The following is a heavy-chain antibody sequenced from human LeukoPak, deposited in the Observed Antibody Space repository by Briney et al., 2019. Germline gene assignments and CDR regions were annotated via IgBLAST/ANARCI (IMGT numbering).Heavy chain of an antibody. J-gene: IGHJ6*04. CDR2: IYPGDSDT. CDR1: GYNFTSYW. CDR3: ARTRYYYGSGNYYGMDV. Sequence: ESLQISCKGSGYNFTSYWIGWVRQMPGKGLEWMGIIYPGDSDTRYSPSFQGQVTISADKSISTAYLQWSSLKASDTAMYYCARTRYYYGSGNYYGMDVWGKGTTVTVSS. V-gene: IGHV5-51*01. D-gene: IGHD3-10*01.